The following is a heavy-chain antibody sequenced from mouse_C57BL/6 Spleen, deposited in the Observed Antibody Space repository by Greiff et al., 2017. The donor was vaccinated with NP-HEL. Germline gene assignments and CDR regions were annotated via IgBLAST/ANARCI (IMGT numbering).Heavy chain of an antibody. CDR3: ARKRDSNYVGFAY. D-gene: IGHD2-5*01. J-gene: IGHJ3*01. CDR1: GFSLTSYG. CDR2: IWSGGST. V-gene: IGHV2-2*01. Sequence: QVQLQQSGPGLVQPSQSLSITCTVSGFSLTSYGVHWVRQSPGKGLEWLGVIWSGGSTDYNAAFISRLSISKDNSKSQVFFKMNSLQADDTAIYYCARKRDSNYVGFAYWGQGTLVTVSA.